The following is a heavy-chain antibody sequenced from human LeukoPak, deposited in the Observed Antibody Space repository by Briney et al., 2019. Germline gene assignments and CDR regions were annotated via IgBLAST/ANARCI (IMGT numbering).Heavy chain of an antibody. J-gene: IGHJ4*02. V-gene: IGHV4-39*01. D-gene: IGHD3/OR15-3a*01. Sequence: SETLSLTCTVSGVSISSSNSYWGWIRQPPGKGLEWIGSIYYSGNTYYNASLKSQVSISIDTSKNQFSLKLTSVTAADTAVYYCARQTGSGLFILPGGQGTLVTASS. CDR1: GVSISSSNSY. CDR2: IYYSGNT. CDR3: ARQTGSGLFILP.